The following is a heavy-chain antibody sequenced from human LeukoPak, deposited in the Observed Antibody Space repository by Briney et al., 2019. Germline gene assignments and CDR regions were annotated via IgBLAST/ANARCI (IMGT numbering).Heavy chain of an antibody. CDR2: IIPIFGTA. CDR1: GGTFSSYA. J-gene: IGHJ4*02. V-gene: IGHV1-69*13. CDR3: ARVYYDILTGYSYDY. Sequence: ASVKVSCKASGGTFSSYAISWVRQAPGQGLEWMGGIIPIFGTANYAQKFQGRVTITADESTSTAYMELSSLRSEDTAVYYCARVYYDILTGYSYDYWGQGTLVTVSS. D-gene: IGHD3-9*01.